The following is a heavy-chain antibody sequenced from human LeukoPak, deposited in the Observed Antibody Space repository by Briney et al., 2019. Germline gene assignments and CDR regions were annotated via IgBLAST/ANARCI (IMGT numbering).Heavy chain of an antibody. Sequence: GGSLRLSCAASRFTFSDFAMSWVRQGPGKGLEWVSTVGGTGGDTYYADSVKGRFTISRDNSKSTLYLQMNSLRAEDTAVYYCAKDEIPRNKLCDAFDIWGQGTRVTVSS. V-gene: IGHV3-23*01. J-gene: IGHJ3*02. D-gene: IGHD1/OR15-1a*01. CDR1: RFTFSDFA. CDR3: AKDEIPRNKLCDAFDI. CDR2: VGGTGGDT.